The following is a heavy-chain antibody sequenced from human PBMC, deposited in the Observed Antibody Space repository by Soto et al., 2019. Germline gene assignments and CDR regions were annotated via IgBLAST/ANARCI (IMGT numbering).Heavy chain of an antibody. CDR2: ISSSSSYI. V-gene: IGHV3-21*01. CDR1: GFTFSSYS. CDR3: ARDLVVAAPFDY. J-gene: IGHJ4*02. Sequence: ESGGGLVKPGGSLRLSCVASGFTFSSYSMNWVRQAPGKGLEWVSSISSSSSYIYYADSVKGRFTISRDNAKNSLYLQMNSLRAEDTAVYYCARDLVVAAPFDYWGQGTLVTVSS. D-gene: IGHD2-15*01.